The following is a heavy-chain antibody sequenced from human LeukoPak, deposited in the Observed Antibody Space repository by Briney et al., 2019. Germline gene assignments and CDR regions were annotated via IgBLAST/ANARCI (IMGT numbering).Heavy chain of an antibody. CDR3: ATYSSLNRREFQY. CDR2: ISDDGTIE. J-gene: IGHJ1*01. V-gene: IGHV3-30*04. Sequence: GGSLRLSCAASGFTFSSYAMHWVRQAPGKGLEWVAVISDDGTIEKYADSVKGRFTISRDNSRNTLYLQMNSLRAEDTAVYYCATYSSLNRREFQYWGQGTLLTVSS. D-gene: IGHD3-22*01. CDR1: GFTFSSYA.